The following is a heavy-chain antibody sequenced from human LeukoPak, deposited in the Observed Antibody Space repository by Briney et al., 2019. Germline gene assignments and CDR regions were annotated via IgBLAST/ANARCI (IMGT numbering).Heavy chain of an antibody. J-gene: IGHJ5*02. Sequence: SETLSLTCAVSGGSISSSNWWSWVRQPPGKGLEWIGEIYHSGSTNYNPSLKSRVTISVDTSKNQFSLKLSSVTAADTAVYYCARVGNPLVTVFAWFDPWGQGTLVTVSS. CDR1: GGSISSSNW. D-gene: IGHD3-3*01. CDR2: IYHSGST. V-gene: IGHV4-4*02. CDR3: ARVGNPLVTVFAWFDP.